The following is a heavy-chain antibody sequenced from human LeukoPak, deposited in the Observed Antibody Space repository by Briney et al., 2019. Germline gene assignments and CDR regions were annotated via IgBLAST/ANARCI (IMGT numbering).Heavy chain of an antibody. D-gene: IGHD3-9*01. Sequence: GGSLRLSCAASGFIFSSYAMSWVRQAPGKGLEWVSALSGSGGNTYCADSVRGRFTISRDNAKNSLYLQMNSLRAEDTALYYCAGSYDILTGFDYWGQGTLVTVSS. CDR1: GFIFSSYA. CDR2: LSGSGGNT. J-gene: IGHJ4*02. V-gene: IGHV3-23*01. CDR3: AGSYDILTGFDY.